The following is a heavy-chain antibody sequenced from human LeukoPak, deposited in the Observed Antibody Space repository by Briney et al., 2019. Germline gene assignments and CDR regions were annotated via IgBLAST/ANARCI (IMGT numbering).Heavy chain of an antibody. D-gene: IGHD3-22*01. J-gene: IGHJ4*02. Sequence: TGGSLRLSCAAPGFTFDDYAMHWVRQAPGKGLEWVSGISWNSGSIGYADSVKGRFTISRDNAKNSLYLQMNSLRAEDTALYYCAKAQSYYDSSGYYLYWGQGTLVTVSS. V-gene: IGHV3-9*01. CDR2: ISWNSGSI. CDR3: AKAQSYYDSSGYYLY. CDR1: GFTFDDYA.